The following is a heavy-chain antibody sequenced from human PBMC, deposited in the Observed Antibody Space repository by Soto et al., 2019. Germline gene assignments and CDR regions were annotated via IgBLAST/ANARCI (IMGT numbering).Heavy chain of an antibody. CDR1: GGSFSVYY. CDR2: ISHSGST. D-gene: IGHD2-2*03. Sequence: PSETLSLTCAVCGGSFSVYYWSWIRQPPGKGLEWFGEISHSGSTNYNPSLKSRVTISVDTSKNEFSLRLGSVTAADTAVYYCARLNGYCISTNCHGYYGMDVWGQGTTVTVSS. V-gene: IGHV4-34*01. CDR3: ARLNGYCISTNCHGYYGMDV. J-gene: IGHJ6*02.